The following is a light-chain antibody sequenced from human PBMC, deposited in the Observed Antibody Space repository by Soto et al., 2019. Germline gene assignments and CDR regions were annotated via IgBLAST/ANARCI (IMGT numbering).Light chain of an antibody. J-gene: IGKJ4*01. V-gene: IGKV3-11*01. CDR3: QHRYNWPPLT. CDR1: QSVSNY. CDR2: DAF. Sequence: DIVLTQSPATLSLSPGERATLSCRASQSVSNYLAWYQQKPGQAPRLLIYDAFNRATGIPPRFSGSGSGTDFTLTISSLEPEDFAVYYCQHRYNWPPLTFGGGTKV.